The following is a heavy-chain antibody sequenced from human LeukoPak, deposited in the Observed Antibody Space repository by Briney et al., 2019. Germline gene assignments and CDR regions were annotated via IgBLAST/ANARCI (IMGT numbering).Heavy chain of an antibody. Sequence: SQTLSLTCAVSGGSISSGDYYWTWIRQPPGKGLEWVGYIHHSGNTYYNPSLKSRLTISLDTSKNQFSLRLSSVTAADTAVYFCARLNSGGCYDYWGQGTLVTVSS. CDR2: IHHSGNT. V-gene: IGHV4-30-4*01. D-gene: IGHD2-15*01. CDR3: ARLNSGGCYDY. J-gene: IGHJ4*02. CDR1: GGSISSGDYY.